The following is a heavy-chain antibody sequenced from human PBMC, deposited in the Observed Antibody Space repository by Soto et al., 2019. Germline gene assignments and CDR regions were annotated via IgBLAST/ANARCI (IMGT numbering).Heavy chain of an antibody. D-gene: IGHD2-21*02. CDR1: GFTFNNYA. V-gene: IGHV3-33*01. CDR3: ARDDVSMVTTFLDY. J-gene: IGHJ4*02. CDR2: IWHDGSNE. Sequence: QVQLVESGGGVVQPGRSLRLSGAACGFTFNNYAMHWFRQAPGKGLEWVAVIWHDGSNEHYADSVKGRFRIARDNSNNTLYLQMNSLRREDTALYYCARDDVSMVTTFLDYWGLGTLVTVSS.